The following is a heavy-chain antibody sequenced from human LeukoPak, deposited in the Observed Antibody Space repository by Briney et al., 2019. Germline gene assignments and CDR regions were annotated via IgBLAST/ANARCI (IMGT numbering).Heavy chain of an antibody. J-gene: IGHJ5*02. CDR3: ARDNYYGSGNKWRFDP. D-gene: IGHD3-10*01. CDR1: GFTFSDYY. CDR2: ISSSGSTI. V-gene: IGHV3-11*01. Sequence: GGSLRLSCAASGFTFSDYYMSWIRQAPGKGLEWVSYISSSGSTIYYADSVKGRFTISRDNAKNSLYLQMNSLRAEDTAVYYCARDNYYGSGNKWRFDPWGQGTLVTVSS.